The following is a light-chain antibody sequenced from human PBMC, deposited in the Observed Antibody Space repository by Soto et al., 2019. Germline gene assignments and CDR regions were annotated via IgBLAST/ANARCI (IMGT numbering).Light chain of an antibody. V-gene: IGKV1-39*01. CDR1: QAIHSY. CDR3: QQRET. J-gene: IGKJ3*01. Sequence: DIQMTQSPSSLSASVGDRVTITCRASQAIHSYLNWYQQKPGKAPNLLIFATSTLQSGVPSRFRGSGAETDFTLSIRSLQPEDFATYYCQQRETFGPGTKADSK. CDR2: ATS.